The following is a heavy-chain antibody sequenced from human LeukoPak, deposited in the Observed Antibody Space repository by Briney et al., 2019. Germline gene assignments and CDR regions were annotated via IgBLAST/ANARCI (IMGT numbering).Heavy chain of an antibody. Sequence: SETLSLTCAVYGGSFSNYYWSWIRQPPGKGLEWIGSIYYTGSTHYNSSLKSRVTMSVDTSKNQFSLKLSSVTAADTAVYYCASPLGGFDNWGQGTLVTVSS. V-gene: IGHV4-34*01. CDR2: IYYTGST. D-gene: IGHD3-16*01. J-gene: IGHJ4*02. CDR1: GGSFSNYY. CDR3: ASPLGGFDN.